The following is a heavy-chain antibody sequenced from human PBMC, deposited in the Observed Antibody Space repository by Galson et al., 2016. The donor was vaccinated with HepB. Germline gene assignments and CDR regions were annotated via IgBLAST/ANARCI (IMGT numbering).Heavy chain of an antibody. Sequence: SLRLSCAASGFTFISYNMNWVRQTPGKGPEWLSYISSSGTTIYYADSVKGRFTISRANSKNTLYLQMNSLRAEDTAVYYCAKGRYCGGDCYSSDYWGQGTLVTVSS. CDR2: ISSSGTTI. D-gene: IGHD2-21*02. CDR3: AKGRYCGGDCYSSDY. V-gene: IGHV3-48*01. J-gene: IGHJ4*02. CDR1: GFTFISYN.